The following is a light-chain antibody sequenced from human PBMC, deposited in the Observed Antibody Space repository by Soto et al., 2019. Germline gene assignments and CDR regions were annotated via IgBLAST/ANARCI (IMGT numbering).Light chain of an antibody. V-gene: IGKV3-15*01. Sequence: IVLTQSPATLSVSPLERATLSCMASQSVSSNFAWYQQKPGQAPRLLIYDASTRATGIPARFSGSGSGTEFTLTISSLQSEDFAVYYCQQYKKWPRTFGHGTKVDIK. J-gene: IGKJ1*01. CDR1: QSVSSN. CDR2: DAS. CDR3: QQYKKWPRT.